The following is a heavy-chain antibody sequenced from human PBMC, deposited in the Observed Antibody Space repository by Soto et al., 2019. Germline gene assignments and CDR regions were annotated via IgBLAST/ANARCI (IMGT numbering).Heavy chain of an antibody. Sequence: EVQLLEPAGGLVQPGGSLSLSCAASGFTFSSYAMRWVRQAPGKGLEWVSAISGSGGNPYYADSVKGRFTISRDNSKNTLFLQLNSLRAEDTAVYYCAKCAGSGWYPDYWGQGTLVTVSS. D-gene: IGHD6-19*01. J-gene: IGHJ4*02. CDR1: GFTFSSYA. CDR3: AKCAGSGWYPDY. V-gene: IGHV3-23*01. CDR2: ISGSGGNP.